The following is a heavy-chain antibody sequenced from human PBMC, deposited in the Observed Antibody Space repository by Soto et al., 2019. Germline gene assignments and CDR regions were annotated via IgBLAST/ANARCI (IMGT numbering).Heavy chain of an antibody. CDR2: ISYSGST. J-gene: IGHJ4*02. Sequence: QVQLQESGPGLMKPSETLSLRYTVSGASVSSGNYYWSWIRQPPGKGLECIGYISYSGSTNYNPSLKSRVTISIDTSKNQFSLKLSSVNAADTAVYYCARGSGSYYAYWGQGTLVTVSS. D-gene: IGHD1-26*01. V-gene: IGHV4-61*01. CDR1: GASVSSGNYY. CDR3: ARGSGSYYAY.